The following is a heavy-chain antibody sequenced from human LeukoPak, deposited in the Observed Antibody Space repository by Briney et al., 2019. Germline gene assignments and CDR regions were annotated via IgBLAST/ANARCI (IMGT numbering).Heavy chain of an antibody. CDR1: GYTFTGYY. CDR2: INPNSGGT. Sequence: GASVKVSCKASGYTFTGYYMHWVRQAPGQGLEWMGWINPNSGGTNYAQKFQGRVTMTRDTSISTAYMELSRLRSDDTAVYYCARARDYYDSSDYNWFDPWGRGTLVTVSS. V-gene: IGHV1-2*02. CDR3: ARARDYYDSSDYNWFDP. J-gene: IGHJ5*02. D-gene: IGHD3-22*01.